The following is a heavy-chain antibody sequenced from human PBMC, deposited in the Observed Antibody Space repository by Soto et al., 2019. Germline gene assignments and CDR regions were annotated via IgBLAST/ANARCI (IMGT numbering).Heavy chain of an antibody. V-gene: IGHV3-9*01. J-gene: IGHJ3*02. CDR2: ISWNTFTI. D-gene: IGHD3-10*01. CDR1: GFTFDDYA. Sequence: EVQLVESGGGLVQPGRSLRLSCAASGFTFDDYAMHWVRQVPGKGLEWVSAISWNTFTIGYADSVKGRFTISRGNAKNSLYLQMNSLRAEDTALYYCAKDRERGRLGEASFDIWGQGTMVTVSP. CDR3: AKDRERGRLGEASFDI.